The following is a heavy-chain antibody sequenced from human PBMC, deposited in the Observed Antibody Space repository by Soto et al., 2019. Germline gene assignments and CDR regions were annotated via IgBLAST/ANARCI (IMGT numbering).Heavy chain of an antibody. J-gene: IGHJ6*02. CDR2: INNSGIT. CDR3: ARDRPWDCSSSNYCYYYGLDV. CDR1: GGSFSSDH. V-gene: IGHV4-59*01. Sequence: SETLSLTCNVSGGSFSSDHWGWIRQPPGKGLEWIGKINNSGITNYNPSLKSRATISVDTSKNQFSLKLTSVTAADTAVYYCARDRPWDCSSSNYCYYYGLDVCGQGTTVTVSS. D-gene: IGHD2-2*01.